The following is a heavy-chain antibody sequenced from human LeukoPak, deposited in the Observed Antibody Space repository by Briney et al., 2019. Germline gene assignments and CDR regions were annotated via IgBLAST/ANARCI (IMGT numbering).Heavy chain of an antibody. V-gene: IGHV3-23*01. D-gene: IGHD3-3*01. J-gene: IGHJ4*02. CDR3: AKDFWSGYYPNY. Sequence: PGGSLRLSCAASGFTFSSYAMSWVRQAPGEGLEWVSGSGSGGSTHYADSVKGRFTISRDNSKNTLYLQMNSLRAEDTAVYYCAKDFWSGYYPNYWGQGTLVTVSS. CDR1: GFTFSSYA. CDR2: SGSGGST.